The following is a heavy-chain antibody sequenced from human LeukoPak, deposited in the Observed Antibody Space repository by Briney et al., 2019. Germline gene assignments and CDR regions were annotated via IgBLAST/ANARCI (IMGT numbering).Heavy chain of an antibody. CDR2: IKPDGSEK. D-gene: IGHD3-10*01. CDR3: ARERMYSGSGSTYPYYDY. CDR1: GFTFSSYW. Sequence: AGSLRLSCAASGFTFSSYWMSWVRQSPGKGLEWVANIKPDGSEKYFMDSVKRRFTISRDNAKNALYLEMNSLRAEDTAEYFCARERMYSGSGSTYPYYDYWGQGTLVTVSS. J-gene: IGHJ4*02. V-gene: IGHV3-7*01.